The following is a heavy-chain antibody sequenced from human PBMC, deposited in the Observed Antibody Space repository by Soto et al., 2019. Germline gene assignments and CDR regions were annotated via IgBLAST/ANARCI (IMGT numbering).Heavy chain of an antibody. CDR3: AKEGGYCISTSCNRYYGMDV. D-gene: IGHD2-2*01. CDR2: ISYDGSNK. Sequence: QVQLVESGGGVVQPGRSLRLSCAASGFTFSSYGMHWVRQAPGKGLEWVAVISYDGSNKYYADSVKGRSTISRDNSKNTPYXXMHSMRAEDTAVYYCAKEGGYCISTSCNRYYGMDVWGQGTTVTVSS. V-gene: IGHV3-30*18. J-gene: IGHJ6*02. CDR1: GFTFSSYG.